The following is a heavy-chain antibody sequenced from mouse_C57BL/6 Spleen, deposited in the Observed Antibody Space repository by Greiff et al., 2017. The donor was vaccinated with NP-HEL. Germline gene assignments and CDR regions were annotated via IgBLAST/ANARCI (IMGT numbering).Heavy chain of an antibody. CDR2: ISYDGSN. V-gene: IGHV3-6*01. J-gene: IGHJ2*01. D-gene: IGHD1-1*01. CDR1: GYSITSGYY. CDR3: ARDETTTVVDY. Sequence: EVKLQESGPGLVKPSQSLSLTCSVTGYSITSGYYWNWIRQFPGNKLEWMGYISYDGSNNYNPSLKNRISITRDTSKNQFFLKLNSVTTEDTATYYCARDETTTVVDYWGQGTTLTVSS.